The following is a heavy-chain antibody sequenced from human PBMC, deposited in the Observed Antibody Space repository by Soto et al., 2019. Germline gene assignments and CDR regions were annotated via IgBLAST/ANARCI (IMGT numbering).Heavy chain of an antibody. D-gene: IGHD6-6*01. V-gene: IGHV3-23*01. Sequence: EVQLLESGGCLVQPGGSLRLSCAASGFTFSSYAMSWVRQAPGKGLEWVSAISGSGGSTYYTDSVKGRFTISRDNSKNTLSLQMNSLRAEDTAVSYWAQSVAARPLAYWGQGTLVTVSS. CDR1: GFTFSSYA. CDR3: AQSVAARPLAY. J-gene: IGHJ4*02. CDR2: ISGSGGST.